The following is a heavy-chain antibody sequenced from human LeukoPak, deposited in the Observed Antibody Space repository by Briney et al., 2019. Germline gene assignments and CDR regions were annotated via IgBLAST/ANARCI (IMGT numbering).Heavy chain of an antibody. Sequence: GGSLRLSCAASGFTFSDYYMSWIRQAPGKGLEWLSYISSSGSTIYYADSVRGRFTISRDNSKNTLYLQMNSLRAEDTAVYYCAKDRGRSSGWFHFDYWGQGTLVTVSS. CDR2: ISSSGSTI. V-gene: IGHV3-11*04. J-gene: IGHJ4*02. CDR3: AKDRGRSSGWFHFDY. CDR1: GFTFSDYY. D-gene: IGHD6-19*01.